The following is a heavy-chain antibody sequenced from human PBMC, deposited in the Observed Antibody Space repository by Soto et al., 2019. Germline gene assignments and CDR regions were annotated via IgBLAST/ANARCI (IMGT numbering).Heavy chain of an antibody. J-gene: IGHJ6*03. CDR2: IYSGGST. CDR1: GVTVSSNY. CDR3: ARGVSGFDRYDYSFVGD. Sequence: GGSLRLSCAASGVTVSSNYMSWVRQAPGKGQEWVSVIYSGGSTYYADSVKRRFTISRDNSKNTLYLQMNSLRAEDAAVYYCARGVSGFDRYDYSFVGDWGKGSTVSVS. D-gene: IGHD5-12*01. V-gene: IGHV3-66*01.